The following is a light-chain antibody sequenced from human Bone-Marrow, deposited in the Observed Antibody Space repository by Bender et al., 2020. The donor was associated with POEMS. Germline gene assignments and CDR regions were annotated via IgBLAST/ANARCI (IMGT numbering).Light chain of an antibody. J-gene: IGLJ2*01. CDR3: AAWDDSLSAVV. CDR1: GSNIGINY. V-gene: IGLV1-47*01. Sequence: QSVLTQPPSVSGTPGQRVTISCSGSGSNIGINYVYWYQQLPGTAPKLLIYRNNQRPSGVPDRFSGSKSGTSASLAISGLRSEDEADYYCAAWDDSLSAVVFGGGTKLTVL. CDR2: RNN.